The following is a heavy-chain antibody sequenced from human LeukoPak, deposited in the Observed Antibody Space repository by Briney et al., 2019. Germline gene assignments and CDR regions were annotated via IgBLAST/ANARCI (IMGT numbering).Heavy chain of an antibody. Sequence: SETLSLTCAVYGGSFSGDYWSWIRQPLGKGLEWIGEINHSGRTNYKPSLKSRVTISVDTSKNQFSLKLNSVTAADTAVYYCARLKCSSTSCFYYYYMDVWGKGTTVTISS. V-gene: IGHV4-34*01. D-gene: IGHD2-2*01. CDR2: INHSGRT. CDR3: ARLKCSSTSCFYYYYMDV. J-gene: IGHJ6*03. CDR1: GGSFSGDY.